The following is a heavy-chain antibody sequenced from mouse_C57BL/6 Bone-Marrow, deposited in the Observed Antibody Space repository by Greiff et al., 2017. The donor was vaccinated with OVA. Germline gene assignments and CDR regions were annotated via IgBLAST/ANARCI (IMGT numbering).Heavy chain of an antibody. CDR2: INPYNGDT. CDR1: GYSFTGYF. CDR3: ARGPWFAY. J-gene: IGHJ3*01. Sequence: VQLKQSGPELVKPGDSVKISCKASGYSFTGYFMNWVMQSHGKSLEWIGRINPYNGDTFYNQKFKGKATLTVDKSSSTAHMELRSLTSEDSAVYYCARGPWFAYWGQGTLVTVSA. V-gene: IGHV1-20*01.